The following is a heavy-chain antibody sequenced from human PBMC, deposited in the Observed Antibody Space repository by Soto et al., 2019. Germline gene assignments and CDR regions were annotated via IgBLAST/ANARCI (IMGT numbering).Heavy chain of an antibody. J-gene: IGHJ4*02. D-gene: IGHD3-22*01. CDR1: GGSISSSSYY. Sequence: SETLSLTCTVSGGSISSSSYYWGWIRQPPGKGLEWIGSIYYSGSTYYNPSLKSRVTISVDTSKNQFSLKLSSVTAADTAVYYCARPHYYDSSGYLWYFDYWGQGTLVTVSS. CDR3: ARPHYYDSSGYLWYFDY. V-gene: IGHV4-39*01. CDR2: IYYSGST.